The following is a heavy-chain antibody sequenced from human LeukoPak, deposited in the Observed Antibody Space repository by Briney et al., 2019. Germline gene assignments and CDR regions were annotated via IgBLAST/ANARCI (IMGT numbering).Heavy chain of an antibody. CDR3: ARGRRQRQWLAQGSSYYYYGMDV. D-gene: IGHD6-19*01. CDR2: INHSGST. V-gene: IGHV4-34*01. CDR1: GGSFSGYY. J-gene: IGHJ6*02. Sequence: SETLSLTCAVYGGSFSGYYWGWIRQPPGKGLEWIGEINHSGSTNYNPSLKSRVTISVDTSKNQFSLKLSSVTAADTAVYYCARGRRQRQWLAQGSSYYYYGMDVWGQGTTVTVSS.